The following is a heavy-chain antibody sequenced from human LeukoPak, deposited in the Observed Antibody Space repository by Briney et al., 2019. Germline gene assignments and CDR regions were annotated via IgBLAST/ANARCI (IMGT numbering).Heavy chain of an antibody. V-gene: IGHV1-46*01. D-gene: IGHD3-16*01. Sequence: PRASVKVSCKASGYTFTSYYMHWVRQAPGQGLEWMGIINPSGGSTSYAQKFQGRVTMTRDTSTSTVYMELSSLRSEDTAVYYCARAIVGHGYVLGPGFDYWGQGTLVTVSS. CDR1: GYTFTSYY. CDR3: ARAIVGHGYVLGPGFDY. CDR2: INPSGGST. J-gene: IGHJ4*02.